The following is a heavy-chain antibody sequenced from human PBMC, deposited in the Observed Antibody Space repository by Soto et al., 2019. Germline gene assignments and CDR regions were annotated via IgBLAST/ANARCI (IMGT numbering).Heavy chain of an antibody. CDR2: INTYNGNT. CDR3: ARNARFTDNFSFEY. J-gene: IGHJ4*02. V-gene: IGHV1-18*01. CDR1: GYTFTRDG. D-gene: IGHD1-20*01. Sequence: ALVKVSCKASGYTFTRDGINWVRQAPGHGLEWMGWINTYNGNTNYAQKLQGRVTMTTDTSTTTAYMELRSLRSDDTAVYYRARNARFTDNFSFEYWGQGTLVPVSS.